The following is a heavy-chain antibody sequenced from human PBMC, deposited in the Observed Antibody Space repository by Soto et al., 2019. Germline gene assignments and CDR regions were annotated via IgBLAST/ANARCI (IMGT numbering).Heavy chain of an antibody. Sequence: QVQLVQSGAEVKKPGSSVKVSCKASGGTFSSYTISWVRQAPGQGLEWMGRIIPILGIANYAQKFQGRVTITQDKSTSPAYLELSSLRSEDRAVYYCARGPRDWYFDLWGRDTLVTVSS. CDR2: IIPILGIA. V-gene: IGHV1-69*02. CDR3: ARGPRDWYFDL. J-gene: IGHJ2*01. CDR1: GGTFSSYT.